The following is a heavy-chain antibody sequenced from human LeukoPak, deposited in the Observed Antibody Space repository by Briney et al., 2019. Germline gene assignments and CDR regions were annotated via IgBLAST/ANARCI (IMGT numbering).Heavy chain of an antibody. Sequence: GGSLRLSCAASGFSFSSFWMHWVRQAPGKGLVWVSGIKSDGAGTSYVDSVKGRFTISRDNAKNTLDLQMNSLRAEDTAVYYCARGPYDSSGYRFDYWGQGTLVTVSS. V-gene: IGHV3-74*01. CDR3: ARGPYDSSGYRFDY. CDR2: IKSDGAGT. J-gene: IGHJ4*02. D-gene: IGHD3-22*01. CDR1: GFSFSSFW.